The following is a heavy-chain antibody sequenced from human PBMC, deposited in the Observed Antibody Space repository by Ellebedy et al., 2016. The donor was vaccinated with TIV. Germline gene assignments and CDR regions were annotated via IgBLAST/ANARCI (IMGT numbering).Heavy chain of an antibody. CDR1: GYTFSSYG. CDR3: ARDRMRGDPRSSYYYGMDV. V-gene: IGHV1-18*01. D-gene: IGHD3-16*01. Sequence: AASVKVSCKASGYTFSSYGISWVRQAPGQGLEWMGWTSGYNGNTNYAQKLQGRGTMTTDTSTNTAYMEVRSLRADDTAVYYCARDRMRGDPRSSYYYGMDVWGQGTTVTVSS. CDR2: TSGYNGNT. J-gene: IGHJ6*02.